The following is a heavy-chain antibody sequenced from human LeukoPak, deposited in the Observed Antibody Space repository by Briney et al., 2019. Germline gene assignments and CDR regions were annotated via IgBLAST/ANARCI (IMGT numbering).Heavy chain of an antibody. J-gene: IGHJ5*02. D-gene: IGHD3-10*01. CDR3: ASDRLITMVRELTNWFDP. CDR1: GFTFSSYD. CDR2: IGTAGDP. Sequence: GGSLRLSCAASGFTFSSYDMHWVRQATGKGLEWVSAIGTAGDPYYPGSVKGRFTISRESAKNSLYLQMNSLRAGDTAVYYCASDRLITMVRELTNWFDPWGQGTLVTVSS. V-gene: IGHV3-13*05.